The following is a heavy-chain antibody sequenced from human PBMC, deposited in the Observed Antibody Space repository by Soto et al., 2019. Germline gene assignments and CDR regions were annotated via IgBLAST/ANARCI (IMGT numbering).Heavy chain of an antibody. D-gene: IGHD3-16*01. J-gene: IGHJ2*01. Sequence: SETLSLTCAVSGGSISSSNWWSWVRQPPGKGLEWIGEIYHSGSTNYNPSLKSRVTISVDKSKNQFSLKLSSVTAADTAVYYCAGGMITSRKYWYFDLWGRGTLVTVSS. CDR2: IYHSGST. CDR1: GGSISSSNW. V-gene: IGHV4-4*02. CDR3: AGGMITSRKYWYFDL.